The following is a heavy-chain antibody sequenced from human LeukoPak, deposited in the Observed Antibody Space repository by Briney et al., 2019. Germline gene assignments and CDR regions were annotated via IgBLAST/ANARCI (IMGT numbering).Heavy chain of an antibody. D-gene: IGHD1-1*01. J-gene: IGHJ4*02. CDR2: ISACGSSR. V-gene: IGHV3-48*03. CDR3: ARGVPGDY. Sequence: PGGSLRLSCAASGFTFSSYEMNWVRQSPGKGLEWISYISACGSSRHYADSVKGRFTIARDNAKNLMSLRINSLRAEDTAVYYCARGVPGDYWGQGTLVTVSS. CDR1: GFTFSSYE.